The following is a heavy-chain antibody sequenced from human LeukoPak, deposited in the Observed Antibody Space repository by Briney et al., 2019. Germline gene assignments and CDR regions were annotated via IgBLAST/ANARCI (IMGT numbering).Heavy chain of an antibody. CDR1: GFTLSSYG. CDR3: AKVGKHDAFNI. J-gene: IGHJ3*02. Sequence: PGGSLRLSCAASGFTLSSYGMHWVRQAPGKGLGWVAVISYDGSNKYYADSVKGRFTISRDNSKNTLYLQMNSLRAEDTAVYYCAKVGKHDAFNIWGQGTMVTVPS. D-gene: IGHD7-27*01. CDR2: ISYDGSNK. V-gene: IGHV3-30*18.